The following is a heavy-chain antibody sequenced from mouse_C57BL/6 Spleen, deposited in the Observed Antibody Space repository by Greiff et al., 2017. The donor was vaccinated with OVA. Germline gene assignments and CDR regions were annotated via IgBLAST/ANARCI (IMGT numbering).Heavy chain of an antibody. CDR3: AKRGTYGWYSDV. J-gene: IGHJ1*03. Sequence: QVQLQQSGPELVKPGASVKISCKASGYTFTDYYINWVKQRPGKGLEWIGWLYPGSGNTKYNEKFKGKATLTVDTSSSTAYMQLSSLTSEDSAVYYCAKRGTYGWYSDVWGTETTVTVSS. CDR1: GYTFTDYY. D-gene: IGHD1-1*01. CDR2: LYPGSGNT. V-gene: IGHV1-84*01.